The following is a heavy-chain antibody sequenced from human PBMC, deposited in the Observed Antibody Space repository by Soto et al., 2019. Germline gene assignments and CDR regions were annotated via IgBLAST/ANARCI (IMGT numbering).Heavy chain of an antibody. V-gene: IGHV4-39*01. Sequence: SETLSLTCTVSGGSISSSSYYWGRIRQPPGKGLEWIGSIYYSGSTYYNPSLKSRVTISVDTSKNQFSLKLSSVTAADTAVYYCVMQIAAAGTRWFDPWGKGALVTVSS. J-gene: IGHJ5*02. CDR3: VMQIAAAGTRWFDP. CDR2: IYYSGST. CDR1: GGSISSSSYY. D-gene: IGHD6-13*01.